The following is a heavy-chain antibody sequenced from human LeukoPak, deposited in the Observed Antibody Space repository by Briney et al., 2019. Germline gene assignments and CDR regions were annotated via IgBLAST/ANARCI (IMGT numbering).Heavy chain of an antibody. CDR3: AINVLRFLEWPDY. CDR2: INHSGST. Sequence: SETLSLTCAVYGGSFSGYYWSWIRQPPGKGLEWIGEINHSGSTNYNPSLKSRVTISVDTSKNQFSLKLSSVTAADTAVCYCAINVLRFLEWPDYWGQGTLVTVSS. CDR1: GGSFSGYY. V-gene: IGHV4-34*01. D-gene: IGHD3-3*01. J-gene: IGHJ4*02.